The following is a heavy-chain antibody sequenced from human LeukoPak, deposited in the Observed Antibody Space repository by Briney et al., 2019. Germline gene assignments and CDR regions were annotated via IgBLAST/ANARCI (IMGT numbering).Heavy chain of an antibody. CDR3: ARSDSSGYYRFDY. J-gene: IGHJ4*02. CDR2: INHSGST. Sequence: PSETLSLTCAVYGGSFSGYYWSWIRQPPGKGLEWIGEINHSGSTNYNPSLKSRVTISVDTSKNQFSLKLSSVTAADTAVYYCARSDSSGYYRFDYWGQGTLVTVSS. D-gene: IGHD3-22*01. CDR1: GGSFSGYY. V-gene: IGHV4-34*01.